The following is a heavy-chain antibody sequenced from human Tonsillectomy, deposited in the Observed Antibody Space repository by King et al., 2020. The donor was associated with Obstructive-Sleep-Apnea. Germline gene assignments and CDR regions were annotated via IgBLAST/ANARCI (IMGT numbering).Heavy chain of an antibody. V-gene: IGHV3-30*02. CDR3: AKDKDLDYDSSAYYYVGSDY. J-gene: IGHJ4*02. Sequence: VQLVESGGGVVQPGRSLRLSCAASGFTFSSYGMHWVRQAPGKGLEWVAFIRYDGSYKYYADSVKGRFTISRDKSKNTLYLQMNSLRAEDTAVYYCAKDKDLDYDSSAYYYVGSDYWGQGTLVTVSS. CDR1: GFTFSSYG. CDR2: IRYDGSYK. D-gene: IGHD3-22*01.